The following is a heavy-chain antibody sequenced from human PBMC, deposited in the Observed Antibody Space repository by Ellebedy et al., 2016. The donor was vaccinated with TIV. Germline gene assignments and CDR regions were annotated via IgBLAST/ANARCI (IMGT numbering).Heavy chain of an antibody. D-gene: IGHD1-26*01. CDR2: IKQDGSEK. V-gene: IGHV3-7*03. J-gene: IGHJ4*02. CDR1: GFTFSIYW. CDR3: AKDIYVGDTGKTVFDY. Sequence: GGSLRLSCAASGFTFSIYWMSWVRQAPGKGLECVANIKQDGSEKSYVDSVKGRFTISRDNAKNSLYLQMNSLIAEDTALYYCAKDIYVGDTGKTVFDYWGQGTLVTVSS.